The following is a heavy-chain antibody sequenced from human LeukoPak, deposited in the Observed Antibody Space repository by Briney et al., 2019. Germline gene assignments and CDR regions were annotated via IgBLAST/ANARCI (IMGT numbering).Heavy chain of an antibody. CDR1: GFTFSSYS. D-gene: IGHD6-13*01. CDR3: ARSGPGIEAFDI. CDR2: ISSSSSTI. Sequence: GGSLRLFCAASGFTFSSYSMNWVRQAPGEGLEWVSYISSSSSTIYYADSVKGRFTISRDNAKNSLYLQMNSLRAEDTAVYYCARSGPGIEAFDIWGQGTMVTVSS. V-gene: IGHV3-48*01. J-gene: IGHJ3*02.